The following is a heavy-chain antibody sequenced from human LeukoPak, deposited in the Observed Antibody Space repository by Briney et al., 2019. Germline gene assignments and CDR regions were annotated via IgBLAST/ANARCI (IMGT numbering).Heavy chain of an antibody. CDR1: GNSISSGDNY. J-gene: IGHJ6*03. CDR3: ARDGVAAAGTLGLNYYYYMDV. V-gene: IGHV4-61*02. D-gene: IGHD6-13*01. Sequence: SETLSLTCTVSGNSISSGDNYWSWIRQPAGKGLEWIGRIYTSGSTNYNPSLKSRVTISGDTSKNQFSLKLSSVTAADTAVYYCARDGVAAAGTLGLNYYYYMDVWGKGTTVTISS. CDR2: IYTSGST.